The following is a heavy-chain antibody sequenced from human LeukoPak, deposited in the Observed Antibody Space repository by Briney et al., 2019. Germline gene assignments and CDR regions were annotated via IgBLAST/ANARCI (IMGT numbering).Heavy chain of an antibody. CDR3: ASGGSYFGY. J-gene: IGHJ4*02. V-gene: IGHV3-7*05. Sequence: GGSLRLSCEGSGFTFSSYLMSWVRQAPGKGLEWVANIKQDGSEKYYVDSVKGRFTISRDNAKNSLFLQMNSLRADDTAVYYCASGGSYFGYWGQGTLVTVSS. CDR2: IKQDGSEK. CDR1: GFTFSSYL.